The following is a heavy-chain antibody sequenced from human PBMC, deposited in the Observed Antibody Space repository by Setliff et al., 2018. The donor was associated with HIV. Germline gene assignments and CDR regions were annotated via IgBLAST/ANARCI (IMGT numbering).Heavy chain of an antibody. CDR2: ISPNNGDK. J-gene: IGHJ4*02. V-gene: IGHV1-2*02. D-gene: IGHD7-27*01. CDR1: GYSFTDYF. CDR3: ARRLSNSLDY. Sequence: ASVKVSCKASGYSFTDYFMHWVRQAPGQGLEWMGWISPNNGDKNIPQSFQGRVTMTMDTSINTAYMELSGLRSDDTAMYYCARRLSNSLDYWGQGTLVTVSS.